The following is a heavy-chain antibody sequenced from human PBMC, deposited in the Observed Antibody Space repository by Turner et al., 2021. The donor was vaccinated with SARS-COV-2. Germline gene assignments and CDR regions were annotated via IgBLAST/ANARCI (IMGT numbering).Heavy chain of an antibody. J-gene: IGHJ5*02. CDR2: IYYRGST. D-gene: IGHD3-10*01. V-gene: IGHV4-59*01. Sequence: QVQLQESDPGLVKPSETLSLTCTVSGGSISSYYWSWIRQPPGKGLEWIGYIYYRGSTNYNPSLKSRVTISVDTSKNQFSLKLTSVTAADTAVYFCARELTNNWFDPWGQGTLVTVSS. CDR3: ARELTNNWFDP. CDR1: GGSISSYY.